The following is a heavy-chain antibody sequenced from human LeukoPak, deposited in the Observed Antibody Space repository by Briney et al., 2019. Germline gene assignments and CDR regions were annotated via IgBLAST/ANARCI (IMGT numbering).Heavy chain of an antibody. CDR1: GFTVSSNY. CDR3: ASYGSGRPRDAFDI. CDR2: IYSGGST. V-gene: IGHV3-53*01. D-gene: IGHD3-10*01. Sequence: GGSLRLSCAASGFTVSSNYMSWVRQAPGKGLEWVSVIYSGGSTYYADSVKGRFTISRDNSKNTLYLQMNSLRAEDTAVYYCASYGSGRPRDAFDIWGQGTMVTVSS. J-gene: IGHJ3*02.